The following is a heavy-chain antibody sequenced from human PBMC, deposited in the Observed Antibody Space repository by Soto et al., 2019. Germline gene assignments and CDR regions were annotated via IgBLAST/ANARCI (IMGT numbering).Heavy chain of an antibody. J-gene: IGHJ6*03. CDR3: ARECGGATVTLYYYYFYMDV. CDR2: MNPNSGDT. V-gene: IGHV1-2*02. CDR1: GYRFSDYY. D-gene: IGHD4-17*01. Sequence: QVQLVQSGAEVKKPGASVTVSCKASGYRFSDYYLHWVRQAPGQGPEWMGWMNPNSGDTKYAQKFKGRVTMTRDKSVRTAFMELKGLKSDDTDVYYWARECGGATVTLYYYYFYMDVWGIGTTFTVSS.